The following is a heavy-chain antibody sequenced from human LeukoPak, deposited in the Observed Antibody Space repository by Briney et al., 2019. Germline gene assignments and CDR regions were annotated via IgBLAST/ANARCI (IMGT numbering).Heavy chain of an antibody. CDR1: GFTFSSSG. D-gene: IGHD3-10*02. CDR3: AELGITMIGGV. CDR2: ISSSGSTI. V-gene: IGHV3-48*04. Sequence: GGSLRLSCVASGFTFSSSGMSWVRQAPGKGLEWVSYISSSGSTIYYADSVKGRFTISRDNAKNSLYLQMNSLRAEDTAVYYCAELGITMIGGVWGKGTTVTISS. J-gene: IGHJ6*04.